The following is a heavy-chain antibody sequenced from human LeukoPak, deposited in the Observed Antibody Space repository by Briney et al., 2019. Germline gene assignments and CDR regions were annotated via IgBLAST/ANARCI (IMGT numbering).Heavy chain of an antibody. D-gene: IGHD3-16*01. CDR2: IYYSGST. CDR1: GGSISSYY. J-gene: IGHJ5*02. Sequence: SETLSLTCTVSGGSISSYYWSWIRQPPGKGLEWIGYIYYSGSTNYNPSLKSRVTISVDTSKNQFPLKLSSVTAADTAVYYCAREKITFGGRNNWSDPWGQGTLATVSS. V-gene: IGHV4-59*01. CDR3: AREKITFGGRNNWSDP.